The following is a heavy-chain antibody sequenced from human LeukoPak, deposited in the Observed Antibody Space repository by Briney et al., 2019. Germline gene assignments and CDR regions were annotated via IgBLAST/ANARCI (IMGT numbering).Heavy chain of an antibody. CDR3: ARDFYDGFALDY. CDR2: ISGGGRIT. Sequence: PGGSLRLSCAASGFTFSSYGMSWVRQAPGKGLEWVSAISGGGRITYYADSVKGRFTISRDNARNSLYLQMDNLRAEDTGVYYCARDFYDGFALDYWGQGTLVTVSS. D-gene: IGHD2/OR15-2a*01. CDR1: GFTFSSYG. J-gene: IGHJ4*02. V-gene: IGHV3-23*01.